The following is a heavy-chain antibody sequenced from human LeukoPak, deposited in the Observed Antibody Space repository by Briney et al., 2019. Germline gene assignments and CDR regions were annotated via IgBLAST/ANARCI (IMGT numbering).Heavy chain of an antibody. D-gene: IGHD4-11*01. CDR1: GFTFSSYW. Sequence: GGSLRLSCAASGFTFSSYWMSWVRQAPGKVLEWVADIKQDGSEKYYVDSVKGRFTISRDNAKNSLYLQMNSLRAEDTAVYYCARVLIGGYSNYDWFDPWGPGTLVTVSS. V-gene: IGHV3-7*01. CDR2: IKQDGSEK. J-gene: IGHJ5*02. CDR3: ARVLIGGYSNYDWFDP.